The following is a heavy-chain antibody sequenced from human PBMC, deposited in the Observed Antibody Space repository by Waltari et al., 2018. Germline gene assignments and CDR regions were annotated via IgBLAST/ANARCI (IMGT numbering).Heavy chain of an antibody. V-gene: IGHV4-4*02. D-gene: IGHD3-10*01. CDR1: GGSISSSNW. CDR2: IYHSGSP. J-gene: IGHJ3*02. Sequence: QVQLQESGPGLVKPSGTLSLTCAVSGGSISSSNWWSWVRQPPGKGLEWIGEIYHSGSPNYNPSLKCRVTISVDKSKNQFSLKLSSVTAADTAVYYCARDGSGSYSPGDAFDIWGQGTMVTVSS. CDR3: ARDGSGSYSPGDAFDI.